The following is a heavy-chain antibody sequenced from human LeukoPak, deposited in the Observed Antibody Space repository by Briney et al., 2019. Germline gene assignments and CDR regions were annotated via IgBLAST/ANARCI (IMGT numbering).Heavy chain of an antibody. J-gene: IGHJ6*03. Sequence: PSETLSLTCTVSGGSISSYYWSWIRQPAGKGLEWIGRIYTSGSTNYNPSLKSRVTMSVDTSKNQFSLKLSSVTAADTAVYYCARLSSSWYLYYYYYMDVWGKGTTVTVSS. V-gene: IGHV4-4*07. CDR2: IYTSGST. D-gene: IGHD6-13*01. CDR3: ARLSSSWYLYYYYYMDV. CDR1: GGSISSYY.